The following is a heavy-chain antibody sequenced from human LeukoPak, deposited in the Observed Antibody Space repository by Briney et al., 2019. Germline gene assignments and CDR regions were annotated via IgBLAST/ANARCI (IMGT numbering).Heavy chain of an antibody. J-gene: IGHJ5*02. Sequence: GASVKVSCKASGYTFTGYYMHWVRQAPGQGLEWMGWINPNSGGTNYAQKFQGRVTMTRDTSISTAYMELSRLRSDDTAVYYCARATAYSSGWSAPFDPWGQGTLVTVSS. V-gene: IGHV1-2*02. CDR3: ARATAYSSGWSAPFDP. CDR2: INPNSGGT. CDR1: GYTFTGYY. D-gene: IGHD6-19*01.